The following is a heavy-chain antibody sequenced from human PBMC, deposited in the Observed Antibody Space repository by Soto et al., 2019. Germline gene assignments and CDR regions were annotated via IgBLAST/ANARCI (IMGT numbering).Heavy chain of an antibody. CDR3: ASRVRVDAFDV. J-gene: IGHJ3*01. Sequence: QVQLVQSGADVKKPGSSVKVSCKASGGTFSTYGITWVRQASGQGLEWMGGIIPISGSIKFAQKLQGRLTIIPDESTSTVYMELSSLTSEDTAVYYCASRVRVDAFDVWGQGTMVTVSS. CDR1: GGTFSTYG. V-gene: IGHV1-69*01. D-gene: IGHD2-21*01. CDR2: IIPISGSI.